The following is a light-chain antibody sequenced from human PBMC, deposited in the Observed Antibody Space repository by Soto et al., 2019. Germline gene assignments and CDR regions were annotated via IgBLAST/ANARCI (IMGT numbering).Light chain of an antibody. CDR2: DAS. CDR1: QSVSRN. V-gene: IGKV3D-15*01. Sequence: EIVMAQSPATLSVSLGERATLSCRASQSVSRNLAWYQQKPGQAPRLLMYDASTRATGTPARFSGSGTGTKFTLSISSLQPEDFAVYSCQQYNNWPITFGQGTRLEV. J-gene: IGKJ5*01. CDR3: QQYNNWPIT.